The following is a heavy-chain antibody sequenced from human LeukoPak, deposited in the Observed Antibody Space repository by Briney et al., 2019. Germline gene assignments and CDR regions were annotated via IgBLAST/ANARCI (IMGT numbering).Heavy chain of an antibody. CDR1: GYTFTGYY. D-gene: IGHD3-3*01. Sequence: ASVKVSCKASGYTFTGYYMHWVRQAPGQGLEWMGWINPNSGGTNYAQKFQGRVTMTRDTSISTAYMELSRLRSDDTAVYYCASSPGVYDFWSGYSFDYWGQGTLVTVSS. V-gene: IGHV1-2*02. CDR2: INPNSGGT. J-gene: IGHJ4*02. CDR3: ASSPGVYDFWSGYSFDY.